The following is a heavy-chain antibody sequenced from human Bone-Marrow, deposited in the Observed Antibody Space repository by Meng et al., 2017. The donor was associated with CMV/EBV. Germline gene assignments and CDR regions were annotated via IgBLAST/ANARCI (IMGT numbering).Heavy chain of an antibody. D-gene: IGHD2-2*01. J-gene: IGHJ6*02. Sequence: ASVKVSCKASGYTFTSYGISWVRQAPGQGLEWMGWISAYNGNTNYAQKLQGRVTMTTDTSTSTAYMGLRSLRSDDTAVYYCARYCSSTSCYYYYGMDVWGQGTTVTVSS. CDR2: ISAYNGNT. CDR3: ARYCSSTSCYYYYGMDV. V-gene: IGHV1-18*01. CDR1: GYTFTSYG.